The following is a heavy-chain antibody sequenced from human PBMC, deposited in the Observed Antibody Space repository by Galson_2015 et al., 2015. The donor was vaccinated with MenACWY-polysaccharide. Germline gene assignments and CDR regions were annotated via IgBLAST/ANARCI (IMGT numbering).Heavy chain of an antibody. CDR3: AKSTVAPAAAY. CDR2: IKPNSGDT. CDR1: GYTFTGYY. V-gene: IGHV1-2*02. J-gene: IGHJ1*01. Sequence: SVKVSCKASGYTFTGYYIHWVRQAPGQGLEWMGRIKPNSGDTNYAQKFQGSVTMTRDTSINTAYIELSSLRSDDTAVYYCAKSTVAPAAAYCGQTTLVTVSS. D-gene: IGHD2-2*01.